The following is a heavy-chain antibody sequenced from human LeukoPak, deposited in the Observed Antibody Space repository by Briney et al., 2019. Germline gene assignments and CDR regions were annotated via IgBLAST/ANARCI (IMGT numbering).Heavy chain of an antibody. D-gene: IGHD6-13*01. J-gene: IGHJ4*02. CDR1: GYTFTSYY. CDR2: INPSGGST. V-gene: IGHV1-46*01. CDR3: ARDRGSSWPELNGASGY. Sequence: ASVKVSCKASGYTFTSYYMHWVRQAPGQGLEWMGIINPSGGSTSYAQKFQGRVTMTRDKSTSTVYMELSSLRSEDTAVYYCARDRGSSWPELNGASGYWGQGTLVTVSS.